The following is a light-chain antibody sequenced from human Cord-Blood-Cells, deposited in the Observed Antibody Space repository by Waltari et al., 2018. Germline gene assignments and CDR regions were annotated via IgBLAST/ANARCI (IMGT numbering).Light chain of an antibody. V-gene: IGLV2-23*01. CDR1: SSDVGSYNL. J-gene: IGLJ3*02. CDR3: CSYAGSSTWV. Sequence: QSALTQPASVSGSPGQSITISCTGTSSDVGSYNLVSWYQQHPGKAPKLMLYESSKRPSGVSNRFSGCKSGNTAYLTISGLQAEDEADYYCCSYAGSSTWVFGEGTKLTVL. CDR2: ESS.